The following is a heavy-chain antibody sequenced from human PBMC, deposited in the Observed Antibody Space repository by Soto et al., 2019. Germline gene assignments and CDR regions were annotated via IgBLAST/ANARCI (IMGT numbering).Heavy chain of an antibody. J-gene: IGHJ5*02. CDR1: GGSISSYY. Sequence: TAETLSLTCTVSGGSISSYYCICIRQPAGKGLEWIGFIYYSGSTNYNPSLKSRVTMSVDTSKNQLSLMLRSVTTADTAVYHCARESAGSGKNNWFDPWGQGTLVTVS. CDR3: ARESAGSGKNNWFDP. V-gene: IGHV4-59*01. CDR2: IYYSGST. D-gene: IGHD3-10*01.